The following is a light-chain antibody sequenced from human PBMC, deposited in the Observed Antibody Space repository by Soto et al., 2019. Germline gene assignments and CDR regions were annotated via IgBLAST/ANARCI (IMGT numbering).Light chain of an antibody. CDR2: GTS. V-gene: IGKV3-20*01. CDR1: QSVSSSY. Sequence: EIVLTQSPGTLSLSPGERATLSCRASQSVSSSYLAWYQQKPGQAPRLLIYGTSSRATGIPDRFSGSGSGTDFTLTISRLEAEDFAVYFCQQYGSSPRTFGGGTTVEIK. CDR3: QQYGSSPRT. J-gene: IGKJ4*01.